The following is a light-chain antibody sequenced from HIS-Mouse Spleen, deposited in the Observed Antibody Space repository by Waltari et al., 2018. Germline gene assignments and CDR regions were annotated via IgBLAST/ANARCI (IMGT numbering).Light chain of an antibody. CDR2: AAS. CDR3: QQLNSYPPT. J-gene: IGKJ1*01. V-gene: IGKV1-9*01. CDR1: QGISSY. Sequence: DIQLTQPPSFLPASVGNRVTITCRASQGISSYLACYQQKPGKAPKPLIYAASTLQRGVPSRFSGSGSGTEFTLTISSLQPEDFATYYCQQLNSYPPTFGQGTKVEIK.